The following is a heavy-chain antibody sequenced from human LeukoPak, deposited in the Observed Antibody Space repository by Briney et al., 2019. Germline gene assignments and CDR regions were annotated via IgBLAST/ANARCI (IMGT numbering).Heavy chain of an antibody. D-gene: IGHD4-17*01. CDR1: GFTFSSYW. CDR3: ARARDYGDFDY. Sequence: SGGSLRLSCAASGFTFSSYWMSWVRQAPGKGLEWVANIKQDGSEKYYADSVKGRFTISRDNAKNSLYLQMNSLRAEDTAVYYCARARDYGDFDYWGQGTLVTVSS. V-gene: IGHV3-7*01. CDR2: IKQDGSEK. J-gene: IGHJ4*02.